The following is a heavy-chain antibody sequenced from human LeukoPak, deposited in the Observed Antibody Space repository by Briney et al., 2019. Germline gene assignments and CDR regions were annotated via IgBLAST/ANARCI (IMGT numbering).Heavy chain of an antibody. J-gene: IGHJ4*02. D-gene: IGHD4-17*01. V-gene: IGHV4-39*07. CDR1: GGSISSSSYY. Sequence: SETLSLTCTVSGGSISSSSYYWGWIRQPPGKGLEWIGSIYYSGSTYYNPSLKSRVTISVDTSKNQFSLKLSSVTAADTAVYYCARDDYGDHLHDYWGQGTLVTVSS. CDR2: IYYSGST. CDR3: ARDDYGDHLHDY.